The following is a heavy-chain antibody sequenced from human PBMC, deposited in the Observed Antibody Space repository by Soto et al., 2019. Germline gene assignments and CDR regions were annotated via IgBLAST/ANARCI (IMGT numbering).Heavy chain of an antibody. D-gene: IGHD6-6*01. V-gene: IGHV1-69*12. CDR1: GGTFSSYA. CDR3: AGYRAARPHYYSGMDV. J-gene: IGHJ6*02. Sequence: QVQLVQSGAEVKKPGSSVKVSCKASGGTFSSYAISWVRQAPGQGLEWMGGIIPIFGTANYAQKFQGRVTITADESTSTADMELSSLRSEDTAVYYGAGYRAARPHYYSGMDVWGQGTTVTVSS. CDR2: IIPIFGTA.